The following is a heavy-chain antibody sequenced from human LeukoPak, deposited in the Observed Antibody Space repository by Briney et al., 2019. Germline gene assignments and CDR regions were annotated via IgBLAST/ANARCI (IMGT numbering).Heavy chain of an antibody. CDR3: ARVGYSSSWYIDY. CDR2: ISHDGSNK. V-gene: IGHV3-30-3*01. J-gene: IGHJ4*02. Sequence: GGSLRLSCAASGFTFSSYAMHWVRQAPGQGLEWVAVISHDGSNKYYADSVKGRFTISRDNSKNTLDLQMDSLRAEDTAVYYCARVGYSSSWYIDYWGQGTLVTVSS. D-gene: IGHD6-13*01. CDR1: GFTFSSYA.